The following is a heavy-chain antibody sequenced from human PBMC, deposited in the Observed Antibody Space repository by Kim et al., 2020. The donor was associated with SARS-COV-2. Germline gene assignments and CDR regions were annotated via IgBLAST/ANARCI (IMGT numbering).Heavy chain of an antibody. D-gene: IGHD4-4*01. Sequence: YAASVKGRFTISRDDSKNMAYLQMNSLKTEDTAVYYCTRGNYLNYYYMDVWGKGTTVTVSS. CDR3: TRGNYLNYYYMDV. J-gene: IGHJ6*03. V-gene: IGHV3-73*01.